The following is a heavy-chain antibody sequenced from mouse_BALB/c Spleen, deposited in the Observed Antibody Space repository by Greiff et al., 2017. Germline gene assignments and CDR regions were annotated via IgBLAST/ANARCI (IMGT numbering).Heavy chain of an antibody. Sequence: QVQLQQSGPGLVAPSQSLSITCTVSGFSLTSYGVHWVRQPPGKGLEWLGVIWAGGSTNYNSALMSRLSISKDNSKSQVFLKMNSLQTDDTAMYYCARAGLGSVYYFDYWGQGTTLTVSS. D-gene: IGHD1-1*02. J-gene: IGHJ2*01. V-gene: IGHV2-9*02. CDR3: ARAGLGSVYYFDY. CDR1: GFSLTSYG. CDR2: IWAGGST.